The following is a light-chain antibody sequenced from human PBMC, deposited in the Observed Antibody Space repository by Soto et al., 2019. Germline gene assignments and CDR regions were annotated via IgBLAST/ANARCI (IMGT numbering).Light chain of an antibody. V-gene: IGKV1-5*01. CDR2: DAS. Sequence: DIQMTHSPSTLSASVVYMVTITFRASQNIRNWLAWYQQKPGKAPNPLIYDASSLKSGVPARFSGSGSGIELTLTISSLQPDDFATYYCKQYNTYSTFGQGTRLEIK. CDR3: KQYNTYST. CDR1: QNIRNW. J-gene: IGKJ5*01.